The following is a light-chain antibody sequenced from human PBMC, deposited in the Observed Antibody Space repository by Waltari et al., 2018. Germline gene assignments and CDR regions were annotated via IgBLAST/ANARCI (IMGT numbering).Light chain of an antibody. CDR1: QGIHLY. V-gene: IGKV1-16*01. Sequence: DIQMTQSPSSLSASVGDTVVITCRASQGIHLYLGWIQQRPGKAPKSLIYAASTLQSGVPSRFSGSGSGTDFTLTIRDLQPEDFAIYYCQQYSRDPYSVGQGTRLEIK. J-gene: IGKJ5*01. CDR3: QQYSRDPYS. CDR2: AAS.